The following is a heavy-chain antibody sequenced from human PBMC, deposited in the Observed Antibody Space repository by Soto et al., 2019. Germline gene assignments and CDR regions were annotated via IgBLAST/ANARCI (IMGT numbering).Heavy chain of an antibody. D-gene: IGHD6-19*01. J-gene: IGHJ3*02. CDR3: ARWGQWLVSDAFDI. CDR1: GYTFTSYA. V-gene: IGHV1-3*01. CDR2: INAGNGNT. Sequence: ASVKVSCKASGYTFTSYAMHWVRQAPGQRLEWMGWINAGNGNTKYSQKFQGRVTITRDTSASTAYMELSSLRSEDTAVYYCARWGQWLVSDAFDIWGQRTMVTVSS.